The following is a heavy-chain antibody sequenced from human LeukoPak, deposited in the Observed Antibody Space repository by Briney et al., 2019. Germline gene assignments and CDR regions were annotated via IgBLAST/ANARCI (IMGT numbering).Heavy chain of an antibody. Sequence: PGGTLRLSCAASGFTFSSYWMHWVRQAPGKGVVWVSRSSDGSITGYADSVKGRFTISRDNAKNTLYLQMNSLRAEDTAVYYCARHLNYSLDYWGQGTLVTVSS. D-gene: IGHD2-21*01. CDR2: SSDGSIT. V-gene: IGHV3-74*01. CDR3: ARHLNYSLDY. CDR1: GFTFSSYW. J-gene: IGHJ4*02.